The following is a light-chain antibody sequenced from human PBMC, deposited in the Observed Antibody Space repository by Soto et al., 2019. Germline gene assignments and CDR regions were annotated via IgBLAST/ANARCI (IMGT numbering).Light chain of an antibody. Sequence: DIQMTQSPSSLSASVGDRVTITCRASQSISSYLNWYQQKPGKVPKLLIYGASSLQSGVPSRFSGSVSGTNFTLTISSLQPEDFASYYCQQTYSTLYTFGQGTKLEIK. CDR2: GAS. J-gene: IGKJ2*01. V-gene: IGKV1-39*01. CDR1: QSISSY. CDR3: QQTYSTLYT.